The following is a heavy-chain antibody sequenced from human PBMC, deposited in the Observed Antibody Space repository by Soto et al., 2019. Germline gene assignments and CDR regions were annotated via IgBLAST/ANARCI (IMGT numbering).Heavy chain of an antibody. J-gene: IGHJ4*02. CDR2: IRSKPNSYAT. V-gene: IGHV3-73*01. CDR3: TGVRGGSPDY. Sequence: ESGGGLVQPGGSLKLSCAASGFTFSGSAMHWVRQASGTGLEWVGRIRSKPNSYATAYDASVQGRFTISRDDSKNTAYLQMSSLKTEVTAVYYCTGVRGGSPDYWGQGTLVTVSS. D-gene: IGHD2-15*01. CDR1: GFTFSGSA.